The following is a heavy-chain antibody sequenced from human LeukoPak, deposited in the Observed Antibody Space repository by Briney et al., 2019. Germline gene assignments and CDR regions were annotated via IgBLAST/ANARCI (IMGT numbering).Heavy chain of an antibody. D-gene: IGHD2-15*01. CDR1: GHSISGYY. J-gene: IGHJ4*02. CDR3: ARYASGPEVVDY. CDR2: IYDSGNT. V-gene: IGHV4-59*01. Sequence: PSETLSLTCTVSGHSISGYYWSWIRQPPGKGLEWIGFIYDSGNTNYNPSLKRRVTISLDTSKNQFSLKLTSVTAADTAVYYCARYASGPEVVDYWGQGTLVTVSS.